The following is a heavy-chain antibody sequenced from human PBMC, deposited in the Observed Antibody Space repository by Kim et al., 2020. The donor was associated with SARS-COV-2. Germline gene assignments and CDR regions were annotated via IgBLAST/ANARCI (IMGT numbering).Heavy chain of an antibody. D-gene: IGHD3-16*01. CDR3: AKDKGAYYYYMDV. V-gene: IGHV3-9*01. CDR2: ISWNSGSI. Sequence: GGSLRLSCAASGFTFDDYAMHWVRQAPGKGLEWVSGISWNSGSIGYADSVKGRFTISRDNAKNSLYLQMNSLRAEDTALYYCAKDKGAYYYYMDVWGKG. J-gene: IGHJ6*03. CDR1: GFTFDDYA.